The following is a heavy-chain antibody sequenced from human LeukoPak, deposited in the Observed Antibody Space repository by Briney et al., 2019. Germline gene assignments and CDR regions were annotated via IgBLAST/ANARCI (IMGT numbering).Heavy chain of an antibody. D-gene: IGHD1-14*01. CDR3: AKGTGKSTLNWFDP. CDR1: GFSFDDYA. V-gene: IGHV3-43*01. Sequence: PGGSLRLSCAASGFSFDDYAMHWVRQAPGKGLEWVSLISWDGGSTKYADSVKGRFTISRDNSKNSLYLQMNSLRTEDTALYYCAKGTGKSTLNWFDPWGRGTLVTVSS. CDR2: ISWDGGST. J-gene: IGHJ5*02.